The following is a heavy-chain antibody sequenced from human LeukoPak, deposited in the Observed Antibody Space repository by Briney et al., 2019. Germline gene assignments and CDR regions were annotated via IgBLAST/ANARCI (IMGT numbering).Heavy chain of an antibody. CDR1: GYTFTGYY. CDR2: INPNSGGT. D-gene: IGHD1-7*01. V-gene: IGHV1-2*02. Sequence: ASVKVSCKASGYTFTGYYMHWVRQAPGQGLEWMGWINPNSGGTNYAQKFQGRVTMTRDTSISTAYMELSSLRSEDTAVYYCAETRNYGSGYYYMDVWGKGTTVTVSS. CDR3: AETRNYGSGYYYMDV. J-gene: IGHJ6*03.